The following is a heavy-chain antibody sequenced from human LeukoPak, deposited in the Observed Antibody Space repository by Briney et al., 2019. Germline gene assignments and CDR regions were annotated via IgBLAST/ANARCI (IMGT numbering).Heavy chain of an antibody. J-gene: IGHJ3*02. Sequence: PSETLSLTCTVSGVSVSSGSYYWSWIRQPPGKGLEWIGYIYYSGSTNYNPSLKSRVTISVDTSKNQFSLKLSSVTAADTAVYYCARDGGGYSGYEENAFDIWGRGAMVTVSS. CDR3: ARDGGGYSGYEENAFDI. V-gene: IGHV4-61*01. D-gene: IGHD5-12*01. CDR1: GVSVSSGSYY. CDR2: IYYSGST.